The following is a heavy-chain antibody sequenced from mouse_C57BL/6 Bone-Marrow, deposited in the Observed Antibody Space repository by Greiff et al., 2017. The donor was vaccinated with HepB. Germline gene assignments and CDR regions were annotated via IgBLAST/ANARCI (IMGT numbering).Heavy chain of an antibody. D-gene: IGHD1-1*01. CDR2: IYIGNGYT. CDR3: ARSRDYYGSYYFDY. J-gene: IGHJ2*01. CDR1: GYTFTSYG. V-gene: IGHV1-58*01. Sequence: EVKVEESGAELVRPGSSVKMSCKPSGYTFTSYGINWVKQRPGQGLEWIGYIYIGNGYTEYNEKFKGKATLTSDTSSSTAYMQLSSLTSEDSAIYFCARSRDYYGSYYFDYWGQGTTLTVSS.